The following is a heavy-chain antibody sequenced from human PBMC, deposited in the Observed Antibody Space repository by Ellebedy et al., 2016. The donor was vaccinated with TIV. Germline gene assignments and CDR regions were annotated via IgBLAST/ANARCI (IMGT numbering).Heavy chain of an antibody. D-gene: IGHD1-7*01. V-gene: IGHV3-30*18. CDR1: GFTFSNYG. CDR3: AKDVRWTGTTVGMDV. Sequence: GESLKISCAASGFTFSNYGMHWVRQAPGKGLEWVAVILYDGSNKYYADSVKGRFTISRDNSKDTLYLQMNSLRAEDTAVYYCAKDVRWTGTTVGMDVWGQGTTVTVSS. CDR2: ILYDGSNK. J-gene: IGHJ6*02.